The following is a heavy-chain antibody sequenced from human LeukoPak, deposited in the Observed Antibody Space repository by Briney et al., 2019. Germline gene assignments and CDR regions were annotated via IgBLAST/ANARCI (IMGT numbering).Heavy chain of an antibody. CDR1: GGSISSSSYY. CDR2: IYYSGST. J-gene: IGHJ4*02. Sequence: TTSETLSLTCTVSGGSISSSSYYWGWIRQPPGKGLEWIGRIYYSGSTYYHPCVKSRLTMSVDTYKNQFSRTLTSVTAADTAVYYCARDRYYYDSSARYFDYWGQGTLVTVSS. CDR3: ARDRYYYDSSARYFDY. V-gene: IGHV4-39*07. D-gene: IGHD3-22*01.